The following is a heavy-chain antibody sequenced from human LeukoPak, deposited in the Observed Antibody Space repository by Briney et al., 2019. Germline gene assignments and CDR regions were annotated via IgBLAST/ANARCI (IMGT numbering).Heavy chain of an antibody. J-gene: IGHJ4*02. CDR2: IRYDGSNK. CDR3: AKDPRAYCGGDCYPGYFDY. CDR1: GFTFSSYG. D-gene: IGHD2-21*02. V-gene: IGHV3-30*02. Sequence: GGSLRLSCAASGFTFSSYGMHWVRQAPGKGLEWVAFIRYDGSNKYYADSVKGRFTISRDNSKNTLYLQMNSLRAEDTAVYYCAKDPRAYCGGDCYPGYFDYWGQGTLVTVSS.